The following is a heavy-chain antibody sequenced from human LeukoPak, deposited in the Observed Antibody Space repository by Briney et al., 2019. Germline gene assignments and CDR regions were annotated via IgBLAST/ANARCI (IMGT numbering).Heavy chain of an antibody. Sequence: ASVKVSCKASGYTFTGYYMHWVRQAPGQGLEWMGWINANSGGTNYAQKFQGRVTMTRDTSISTAYMELSRLRSDDTAVYYCVRSSPYSTSWWDFVYSGQGTLVTVSS. D-gene: IGHD6-13*01. J-gene: IGHJ4*02. CDR1: GYTFTGYY. CDR3: VRSSPYSTSWWDFVY. CDR2: INANSGGT. V-gene: IGHV1-2*02.